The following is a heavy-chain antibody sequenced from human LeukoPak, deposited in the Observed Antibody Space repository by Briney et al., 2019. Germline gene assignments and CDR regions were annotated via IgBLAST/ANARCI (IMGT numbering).Heavy chain of an antibody. CDR2: ISSSSSYI. J-gene: IGHJ6*03. Sequence: GGSLRLSCAASGFTFSSYSMNWVRQAPGKGLEWVSSISSSSSYIYYTDSVKGRFTISRDNAKKSLYLQMNSLRAEDTAVYYCARSSHITIFGVVISSYYYYYMDVWGKGTTVTVSS. CDR1: GFTFSSYS. D-gene: IGHD3-3*01. CDR3: ARSSHITIFGVVISSYYYYYMDV. V-gene: IGHV3-21*04.